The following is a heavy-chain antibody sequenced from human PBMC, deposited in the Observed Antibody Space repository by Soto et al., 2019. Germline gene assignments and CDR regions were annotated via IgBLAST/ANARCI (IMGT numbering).Heavy chain of an antibody. Sequence: SETLSLTCTVSGGSISSSSYYWGWIRQPPGKGLEWIGSIYYSGSTYYNPSLKSRVTISVDTSKNQFSLKLSSVTAADTAVYYCARNVSRADIVVVPAAYNWFDPWGQGTLVTVSS. CDR1: GGSISSSSYY. J-gene: IGHJ5*02. CDR3: ARNVSRADIVVVPAAYNWFDP. V-gene: IGHV4-39*01. D-gene: IGHD2-2*01. CDR2: IYYSGST.